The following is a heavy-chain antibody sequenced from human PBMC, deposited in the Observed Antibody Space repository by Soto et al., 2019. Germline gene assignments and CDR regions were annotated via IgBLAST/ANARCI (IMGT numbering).Heavy chain of an antibody. CDR2: IGSGGDT. D-gene: IGHD3-9*01. J-gene: IGHJ6*02. CDR3: TRKTPPTGMEV. V-gene: IGHV3-13*01. Sequence: EVQLVESGGGLVQPGGSLRLSCAASGFTLSSYDIHWVRQATGEGLAWVSGIGSGGDTHYADSVKGRFIISREDGKNSLYLQMNHLRVGETAVYYCTRKTPPTGMEVWGQGATVTVSS. CDR1: GFTLSSYD.